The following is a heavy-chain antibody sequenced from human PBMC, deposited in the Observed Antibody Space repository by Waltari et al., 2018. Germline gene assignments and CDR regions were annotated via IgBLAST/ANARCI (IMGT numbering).Heavy chain of an antibody. CDR2: IYDRGST. CDR1: GGSISSHY. J-gene: IGHJ3*02. Sequence: QVQLQESGPGLVKPSETLSLTCTVPGGSISSHYWSWIRQPPGKGLGWIGYIYDRGSTCYNPSLRSRVSISVDTSKNQFSLKLSSVTAADTAVYYCARDPSGYVNDAFDIWGQGTMVTVSS. V-gene: IGHV4-59*11. D-gene: IGHD5-12*01. CDR3: ARDPSGYVNDAFDI.